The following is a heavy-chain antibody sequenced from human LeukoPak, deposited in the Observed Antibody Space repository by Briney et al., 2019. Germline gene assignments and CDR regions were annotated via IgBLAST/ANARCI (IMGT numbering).Heavy chain of an antibody. Sequence: SETLSLTCAVYGGSFSGYYWSWIRQPPGKGLEWIGEINHSGSTNYNPSLKSRVTISVDTSKNQFSLKLSSVTAADTAVYYCARDRIYCSGGSCYPHVDYWGQGTLVTVSS. CDR2: INHSGST. D-gene: IGHD2-15*01. V-gene: IGHV4-34*01. CDR3: ARDRIYCSGGSCYPHVDY. J-gene: IGHJ4*02. CDR1: GGSFSGYY.